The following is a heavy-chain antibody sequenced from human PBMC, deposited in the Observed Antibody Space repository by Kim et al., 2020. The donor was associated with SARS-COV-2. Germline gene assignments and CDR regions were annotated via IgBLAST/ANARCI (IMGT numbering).Heavy chain of an antibody. D-gene: IGHD6-19*01. CDR3: ARRLYSSGWYYFDY. Sequence: GGSLRLSCAASGFTFSTYWMHWVRQAPGKGLVWVSRINGGGSSTSYADSVKGRFTISRDNAKDTLYLQMNSLRAEDTAVYYCARRLYSSGWYYFDYCGEGTLVSVSS. V-gene: IGHV3-74*01. J-gene: IGHJ4*02. CDR2: INGGGSST. CDR1: GFTFSTYW.